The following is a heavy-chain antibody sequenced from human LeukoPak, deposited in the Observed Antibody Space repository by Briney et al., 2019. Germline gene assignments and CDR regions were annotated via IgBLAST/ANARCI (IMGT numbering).Heavy chain of an antibody. D-gene: IGHD3-10*01. V-gene: IGHV4-61*02. CDR2: IYTSGST. Sequence: SETLSLTCTVSGGSISSGSYYWSWIRQPAGKGLEWIGRIYTSGSTNYNPSLKSRVTISVDTSKNQFSLKLSSVTAADTAVYYCASWDTYYYGSGTQTWFDPWGQGTLVTVSS. CDR3: ASWDTYYYGSGTQTWFDP. CDR1: GGSISSGSYY. J-gene: IGHJ5*02.